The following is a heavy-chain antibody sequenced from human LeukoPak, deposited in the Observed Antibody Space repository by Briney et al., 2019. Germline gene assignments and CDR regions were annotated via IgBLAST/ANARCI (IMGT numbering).Heavy chain of an antibody. D-gene: IGHD3-22*01. Sequence: GGSLRLSCAASGFTFSSYAMHWVRQAPGKGLEWVAVISYDGSNKYYADSVKGRFTISRDNSKNTLYLQMNSLRAEDTAVYYCARLLYYYDSSGYAQRGDFDYWGLGTLVTVSS. V-gene: IGHV3-30*04. CDR3: ARLLYYYDSSGYAQRGDFDY. CDR1: GFTFSSYA. CDR2: ISYDGSNK. J-gene: IGHJ4*02.